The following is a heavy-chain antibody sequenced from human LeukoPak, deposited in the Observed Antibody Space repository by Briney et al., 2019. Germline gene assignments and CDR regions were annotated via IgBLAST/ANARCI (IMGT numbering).Heavy chain of an antibody. CDR1: GGXFXSXX. J-gene: IGHJ4*02. CDR2: IIPIFGTA. V-gene: IGHV1-69*13. Sequence: SVXVSXKASGGXFXSXXXXXVXQXPXQXLEWMGGIIPIFGTANYAQKFQGRVTITADESTSTAYMELSSLRSEDTAVYYCARGTGDLDYWGQGTLVTVSS. D-gene: IGHD7-27*01. CDR3: ARGTGDLDY.